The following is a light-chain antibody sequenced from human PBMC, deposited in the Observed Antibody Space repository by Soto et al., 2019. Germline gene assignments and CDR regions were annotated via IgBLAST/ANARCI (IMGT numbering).Light chain of an antibody. CDR3: QSHDSSLSGVV. CDR2: NNN. J-gene: IGLJ2*01. V-gene: IGLV1-40*01. Sequence: QSVLTQPPSVSGAPGQRVTISCTGSSSNIGAGYDVHWYQQLPGTAPKLLIYNNNNRPSGVPDRFSSSKSGTSASLAITGLQAEDEADYYCQSHDSSLSGVVFGGGTKLTVL. CDR1: SSNIGAGYD.